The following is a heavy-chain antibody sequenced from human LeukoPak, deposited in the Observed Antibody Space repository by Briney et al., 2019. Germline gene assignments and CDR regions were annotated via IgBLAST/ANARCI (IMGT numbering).Heavy chain of an antibody. J-gene: IGHJ4*02. V-gene: IGHV3-21*01. CDR3: ASLESRIAVAGV. Sequence: GGSLRLSCAASGFTFSSYSMNWVRQAPGKGLEWVSSISSSSSCIYYADSVKGRFTISRDNAKNSLYLQMNSLRAEDTAVYYCASLESRIAVAGVWGQGTLVTVSS. D-gene: IGHD6-19*01. CDR2: ISSSSSCI. CDR1: GFTFSSYS.